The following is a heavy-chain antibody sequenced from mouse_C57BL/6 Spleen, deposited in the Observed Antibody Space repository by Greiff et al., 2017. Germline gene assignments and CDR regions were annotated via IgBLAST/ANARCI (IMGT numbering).Heavy chain of an antibody. CDR3: ARDYYGSSYTYAMDY. CDR1: GYTFTSYW. J-gene: IGHJ4*01. D-gene: IGHD1-1*01. CDR2: IYPGSGST. V-gene: IGHV1-55*01. Sequence: VQLQESGAELVKPGASVKMSCKASGYTFTSYWITWVKQRPGQGLEWIGDIYPGSGSTNYNEKFKSKATLTVDTSSSTAYMQLSSLTSEDSAVYYCARDYYGSSYTYAMDYWGQGTSVTVSS.